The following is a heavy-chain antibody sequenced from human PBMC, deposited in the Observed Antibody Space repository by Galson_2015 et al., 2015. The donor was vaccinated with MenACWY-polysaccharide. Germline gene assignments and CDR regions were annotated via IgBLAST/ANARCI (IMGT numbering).Heavy chain of an antibody. CDR1: GFTVTDAR. J-gene: IGHJ4*02. CDR2: IKSKTEGGTT. D-gene: IGHD2-2*01. V-gene: IGHV3-15*05. CDR3: ATRGPSSTSRNRWKY. Sequence: SLRLSCAASGFTVTDARMNWVRQAPGKGLEWVARIKSKTEGGTTDYAAPVEGRFTISRDESKNTLFLQMNSLKTEDTAVYYCATRGPSSTSRNRWKYWGQGTLVTVSS.